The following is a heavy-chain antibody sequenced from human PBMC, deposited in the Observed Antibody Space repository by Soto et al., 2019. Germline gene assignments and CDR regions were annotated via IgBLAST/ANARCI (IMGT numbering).Heavy chain of an antibody. CDR3: ASGGGVGVAGSAAFDM. CDR2: INPATGAA. D-gene: IGHD3-3*01. J-gene: IGHJ3*02. Sequence: QLHLVQSGAVVKKPGASVTVSCSASGYPVTAYYMHWVRQAPGRGLEWMGGINPATGAAKYTQTVRGRVTMRRDTAPSTVFMELSGLTSEDTAVFYCASGGGVGVAGSAAFDMWGQGTLVTVSS. CDR1: GYPVTAYY. V-gene: IGHV1-2*02.